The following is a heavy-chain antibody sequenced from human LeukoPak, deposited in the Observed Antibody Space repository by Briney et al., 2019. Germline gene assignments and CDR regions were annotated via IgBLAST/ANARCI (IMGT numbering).Heavy chain of an antibody. CDR1: GGTFSSYA. V-gene: IGHV1-18*01. J-gene: IGHJ3*02. CDR3: AGTYDYGALYDAFDI. CDR2: ISAYNGNT. Sequence: ASVKVSCKASGGTFSSYAISWVRQAPGQGLEWMGWISAYNGNTNYAQKLQGRVTMTTDTSTSTAYMELRSLRSDDTAVYYCAGTYDYGALYDAFDIWGQGTMVTVSS. D-gene: IGHD4-17*01.